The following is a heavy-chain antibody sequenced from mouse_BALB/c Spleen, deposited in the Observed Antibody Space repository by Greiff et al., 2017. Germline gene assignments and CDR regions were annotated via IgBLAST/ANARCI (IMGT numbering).Heavy chain of an antibody. CDR1: GYTFTSYV. V-gene: IGHV1-14*01. Sequence: VQLQQSGPELVKPGASVKMSCKASGYTFTSYVMHWVKQKPGQGLEWIGYINPYNDGTKYNEKFKGKATLTSDKSSSTAYMELSSLTSEDSAVYYCARGGNYKNYAMDYWGQGTSVTVSS. CDR3: ARGGNYKNYAMDY. CDR2: INPYNDGT. J-gene: IGHJ4*01. D-gene: IGHD2-1*01.